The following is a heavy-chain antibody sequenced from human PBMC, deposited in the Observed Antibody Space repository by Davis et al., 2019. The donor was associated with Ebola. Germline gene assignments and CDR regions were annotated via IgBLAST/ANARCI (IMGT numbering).Heavy chain of an antibody. V-gene: IGHV3-23*01. J-gene: IGHJ6*02. D-gene: IGHD2-2*01. CDR2: ISGSGGST. CDR1: GFTFSSYA. CDR3: AKRGIYCSSTSCFYGLDV. Sequence: GESLKISCAASGFTFSSYAMSWVRQAPGKGLEWVSAISGSGGSTYYADSVKGRFTISRDNSKNTLYLQMNSLRAEDTAVYYCAKRGIYCSSTSCFYGLDVWGQGTTVTVSS.